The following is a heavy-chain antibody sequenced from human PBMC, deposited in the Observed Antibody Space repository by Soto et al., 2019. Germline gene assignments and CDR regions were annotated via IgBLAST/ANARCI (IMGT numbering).Heavy chain of an antibody. J-gene: IGHJ6*02. CDR2: INHSGST. CDR1: GGSFSGYY. D-gene: IGHD3-10*01. CDR3: ARTIRGVIPYYYYYGMDV. V-gene: IGHV4-34*01. Sequence: PSETLSLTCAVYGGSFSGYYWSWIRQPPGKGLEWIGEINHSGSTNYNPSLKSRVTISVDTSKNQFSLKLSSVTAADTAVYYCARTIRGVIPYYYYYGMDVWGQGTTVTVS.